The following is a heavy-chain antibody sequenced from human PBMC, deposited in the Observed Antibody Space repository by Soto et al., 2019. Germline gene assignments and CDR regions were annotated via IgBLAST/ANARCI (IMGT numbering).Heavy chain of an antibody. V-gene: IGHV4-59*08. D-gene: IGHD2-15*01. CDR3: ARREGYCSGGSCYGLGTFDI. Sequence: PSETLSLTCTVSGGSISSYYWSWIRQPPGKGLEWIGYIYYSGSTNYNPSLKSRVTISVDTSKNQFSLKLSSVTAADTAVYYCARREGYCSGGSCYGLGTFDIWGQGTMVTVSS. J-gene: IGHJ3*02. CDR1: GGSISSYY. CDR2: IYYSGST.